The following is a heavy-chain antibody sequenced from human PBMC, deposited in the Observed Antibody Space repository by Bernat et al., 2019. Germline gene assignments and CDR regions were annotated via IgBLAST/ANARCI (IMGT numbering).Heavy chain of an antibody. CDR1: GFTVSSNY. Sequence: EVQLVETGGGLIQPGGSLRLSCAASGFTVSSNYMSWVRQAPGKGLEWGSVIYSCGSTYYADSVKGRFTISRDNSKNTLYLQMNSLRAEDTAVYYCARDFALYGDYVDIWGQGTMVTVSS. J-gene: IGHJ3*02. V-gene: IGHV3-53*02. D-gene: IGHD4-17*01. CDR3: ARDFALYGDYVDI. CDR2: IYSCGST.